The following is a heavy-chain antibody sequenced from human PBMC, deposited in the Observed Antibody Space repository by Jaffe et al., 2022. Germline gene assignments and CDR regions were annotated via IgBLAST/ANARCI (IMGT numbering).Heavy chain of an antibody. Sequence: EVQLVESGGGLVQPGRSLRLSCTASGFTFGDYAMSWFRQAPGKGLEWVGFIRSKAYGGTTEYAASVKGRFTISRDDSKSIAYLQMNSLKTEDTAVYYCTRGAVTTFWGYYYYMDVWGKGTTVTVSS. CDR2: IRSKAYGGTT. D-gene: IGHD4-4*01. CDR3: TRGAVTTFWGYYYYMDV. V-gene: IGHV3-49*03. CDR1: GFTFGDYA. J-gene: IGHJ6*03.